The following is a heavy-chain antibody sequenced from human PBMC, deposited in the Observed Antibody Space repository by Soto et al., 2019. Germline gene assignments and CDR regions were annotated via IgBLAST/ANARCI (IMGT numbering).Heavy chain of an antibody. V-gene: IGHV5-51*03. Sequence: EVQLVQSGAEVKKPGESLKISCKGSGYSFTSYWIGWVRQMPGKGLEWMGIIYPGDSDTRYSPSFQGQVTISADKSISTAYLQWSSLKASDTAMYYCARISPKYNTRDYFDYWGQGTLVTVSS. J-gene: IGHJ4*02. CDR2: IYPGDSDT. CDR1: GYSFTSYW. CDR3: ARISPKYNTRDYFDY. D-gene: IGHD1-20*01.